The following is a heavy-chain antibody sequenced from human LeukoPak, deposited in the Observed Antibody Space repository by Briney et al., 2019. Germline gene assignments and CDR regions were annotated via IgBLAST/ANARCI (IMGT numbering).Heavy chain of an antibody. CDR2: IWYDGSNK. V-gene: IGHV3-33*01. J-gene: IGHJ4*02. D-gene: IGHD3-22*01. CDR3: ARGGVDYYDSSGYYFSYFDY. Sequence: GGSLRLSCAASGFTFSSYGMHWVRQAPGKGLEWAAVIWYDGSNKYYADSVKGRFTISRDNSKNTLYLQMNSLRAEDTAVYYCARGGVDYYDSSGYYFSYFDYWGQGTLVTVSS. CDR1: GFTFSSYG.